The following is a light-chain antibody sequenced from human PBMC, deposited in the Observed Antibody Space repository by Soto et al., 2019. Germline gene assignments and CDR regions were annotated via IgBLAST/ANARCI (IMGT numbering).Light chain of an antibody. Sequence: EVVLTQSPGTLSLSPGDGATLSCRASQSVSNNYFAWYQQKPGQAPRLLIFGSSDRATGIPDRFSGSGSGTDFTLTISRLEPEDFAVYYCHQYGSSPPYTFGQGTKLEIK. V-gene: IGKV3-20*01. J-gene: IGKJ2*01. CDR1: QSVSNNY. CDR3: HQYGSSPPYT. CDR2: GSS.